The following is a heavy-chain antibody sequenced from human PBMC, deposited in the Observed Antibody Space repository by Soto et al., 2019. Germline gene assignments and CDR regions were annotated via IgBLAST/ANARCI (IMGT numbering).Heavy chain of an antibody. J-gene: IGHJ6*02. V-gene: IGHV3-21*01. CDR2: ISSSSSYI. D-gene: IGHD6-13*01. CDR3: ARDKAAAGHYYYGMDV. CDR1: GFTFSSYS. Sequence: PGGSLRLSCAASGFTFSSYSINWVRQAPGKGLEWVSSISSSSSYIYYADSVKGRFTISRDNAKNSLYLQMNSLRAEDTAVYYCARDKAAAGHYYYGMDVWGQGTTVTVSS.